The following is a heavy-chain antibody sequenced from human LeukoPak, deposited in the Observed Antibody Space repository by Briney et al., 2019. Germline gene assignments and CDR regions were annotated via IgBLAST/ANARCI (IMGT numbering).Heavy chain of an antibody. CDR3: ASQLGDASDI. CDR2: IYSDNT. Sequence: GGSLRLSCTVSGFTVSSNSMSWVRQAPGKGLEWVSFIYSDNTHYSDSVKGRFTISRDNSKNTLYLQMNNLRAEDTAVYYCASQLGDASDIWGQGTMVTVSS. J-gene: IGHJ3*02. V-gene: IGHV3-53*01. CDR1: GFTVSSNS. D-gene: IGHD6-13*01.